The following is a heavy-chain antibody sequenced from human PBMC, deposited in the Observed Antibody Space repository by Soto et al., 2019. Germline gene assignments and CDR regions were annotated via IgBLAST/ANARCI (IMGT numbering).Heavy chain of an antibody. CDR2: MYTSGNT. CDR3: ARMYNSGYYRPEGDYYVYGLDV. D-gene: IGHD6-19*01. V-gene: IGHV4-4*07. Sequence: QVQLQESGPGLVKPSETLSVTCRVSGASIRDYYWSWIRHPAGKGLEWIGRMYTSGNTKYNPSLMSRLTMGTDTSVNQFSLTLRSVTAADTAIYFCARMYNSGYYRPEGDYYVYGLDVWGQGTTVTV. J-gene: IGHJ6*02. CDR1: GASIRDYY.